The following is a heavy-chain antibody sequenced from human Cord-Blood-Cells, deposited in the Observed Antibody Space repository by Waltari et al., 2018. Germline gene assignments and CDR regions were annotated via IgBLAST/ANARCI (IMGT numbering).Heavy chain of an antibody. V-gene: IGHV4-39*01. J-gene: IGHJ2*01. Sequence: QLQLQESGPGLVKPSETLSLTCTVSGGSISSSSYYWGWIRQPPGKGLEWIGSIYYSGSTYYNPSLRSRVTISVDTSKNQFSLKLSSVTAADTAVYYCARLRWFGELLYWYFDLWGRGTLVTVSS. CDR3: ARLRWFGELLYWYFDL. D-gene: IGHD3-10*01. CDR1: GGSISSSSYY. CDR2: IYYSGST.